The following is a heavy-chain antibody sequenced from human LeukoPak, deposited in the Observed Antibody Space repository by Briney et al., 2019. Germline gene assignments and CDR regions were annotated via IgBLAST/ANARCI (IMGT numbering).Heavy chain of an antibody. V-gene: IGHV4-59*12. CDR1: GGSINGYY. J-gene: IGHJ6*03. CDR3: ARLRFYDSTGYSPGHYMDV. Sequence: SETLSLTCIVSGGSINGYYWSWIRQPPGKGLEWIGYIYYSGSTNYNPSLKSRVTMSVDTSKKQFALKLNTVTAADTAVYYCARLRFYDSTGYSPGHYMDVWGKGTAVTVSS. CDR2: IYYSGST. D-gene: IGHD3-22*01.